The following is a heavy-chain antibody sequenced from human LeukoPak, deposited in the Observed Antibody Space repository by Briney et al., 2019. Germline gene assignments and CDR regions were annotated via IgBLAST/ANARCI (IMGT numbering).Heavy chain of an antibody. V-gene: IGHV4-59*01. CDR2: IYNSGST. CDR1: GGSISIYY. Sequence: PSETLSLTCSVSGGSISIYYWSWIRQPPGKGLEWIGYIYNSGSTNYSPSLKSRVTISVDTSKNQFSLKLSSVTAADTAVYYCARGIRGVDTAMNDAFDIWGQGTMVTVSS. CDR3: ARGIRGVDTAMNDAFDI. D-gene: IGHD5-18*01. J-gene: IGHJ3*02.